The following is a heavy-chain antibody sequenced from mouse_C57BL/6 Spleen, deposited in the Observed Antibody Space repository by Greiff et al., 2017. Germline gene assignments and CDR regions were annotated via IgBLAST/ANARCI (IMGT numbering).Heavy chain of an antibody. CDR1: GFSLTSYA. CDR3: ARKWDYGLDY. CDR2: IWTGGGT. V-gene: IGHV2-9-1*01. J-gene: IGHJ2*01. Sequence: QVQLKESGPGLVAPSQSLSITCTVSGFSLTSYAISWVRQPPGKGLERLGVIWTGGGTNYNSALKARLSISKDNSKSQVFLKMNSLQTDDTARYYCARKWDYGLDYWGQGTTLTVAS. D-gene: IGHD2-4*01.